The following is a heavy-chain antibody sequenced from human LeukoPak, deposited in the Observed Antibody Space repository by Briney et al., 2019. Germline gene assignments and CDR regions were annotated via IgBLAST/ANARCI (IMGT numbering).Heavy chain of an antibody. J-gene: IGHJ6*04. CDR1: GFTFDDYA. Sequence: GRSLRLSCAASGFTFDDYAMHWVRQAPGKGLEWVSGIYWNSGSIGYADSVKGRFTISRDNAKNSLYLQMNSLRAEDTAVYYCAELGITMIGGVWGKGTTVTISS. V-gene: IGHV3-9*01. CDR2: IYWNSGSI. CDR3: AELGITMIGGV. D-gene: IGHD3-10*02.